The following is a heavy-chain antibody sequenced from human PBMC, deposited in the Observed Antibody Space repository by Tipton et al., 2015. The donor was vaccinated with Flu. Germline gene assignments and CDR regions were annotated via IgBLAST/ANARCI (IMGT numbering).Heavy chain of an antibody. CDR2: IYTSGST. J-gene: IGHJ5*02. V-gene: IGHV4-4*07. Sequence: TLSLTCTVSGGSISSYYWSWIRQPAGKGLEWIGRIYTSGSTNYNPSLKSRVTMSVDTSKNQFSLKLSSVTAADTAVYYCARLGDWSGYPNWFDPWGQGTLVTVSS. CDR3: ARLGDWSGYPNWFDP. CDR1: GGSISSYY. D-gene: IGHD3-3*01.